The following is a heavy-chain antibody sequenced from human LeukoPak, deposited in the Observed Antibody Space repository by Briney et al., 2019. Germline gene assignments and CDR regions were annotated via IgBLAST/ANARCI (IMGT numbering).Heavy chain of an antibody. D-gene: IGHD4-23*01. J-gene: IGHJ4*02. V-gene: IGHV3-30*02. Sequence: GGSLRLSCAASGFTFSSYGMHWVRQAPGKGLEWVAFIRYDGSNKYYADSVKGRFTISRDNSKNTLYLQMSSLRAEDTAVYYCHHRWFDYWGQGTLVTVSS. CDR1: GFTFSSYG. CDR3: HHRWFDY. CDR2: IRYDGSNK.